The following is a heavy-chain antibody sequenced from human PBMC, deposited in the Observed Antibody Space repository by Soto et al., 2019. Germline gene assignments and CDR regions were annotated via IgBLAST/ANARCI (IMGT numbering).Heavy chain of an antibody. D-gene: IGHD4-4*01. Sequence: EVQLLGSGGGLVQPGGSLRISCVGSGFPFSTYWMNWVRQAPGKGLEWVANINPDGNVAPYVDSVRGRFTTSRDNAKNSLSRQMTSRGAHDTAVYFCAGWGGHDYNYWGQGIMVTVSS. CDR2: INPDGNVA. CDR1: GFPFSTYW. CDR3: AGWGGHDYNY. J-gene: IGHJ4*02. V-gene: IGHV3-7*03.